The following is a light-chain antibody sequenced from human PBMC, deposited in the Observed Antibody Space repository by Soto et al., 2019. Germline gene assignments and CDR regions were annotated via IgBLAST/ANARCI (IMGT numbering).Light chain of an antibody. CDR2: ENN. CDR3: VTWDSSLSVGGV. CDR1: SSNIGDNY. V-gene: IGLV1-51*02. J-gene: IGLJ2*01. Sequence: QSALTQPPSVSAAPGQTVTISCSGTSSNIGDNYVSWYQQLPGAAPRLLMYENNKRLSGTPDRFSGSKSGTSATLDITGLQTGDEADYYCVTWDSSLSVGGVFGGGTKLTVL.